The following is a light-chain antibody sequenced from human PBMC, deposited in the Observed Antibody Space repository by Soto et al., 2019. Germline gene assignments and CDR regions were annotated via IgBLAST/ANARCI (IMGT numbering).Light chain of an antibody. CDR3: SSFAGNNNLV. J-gene: IGLJ2*01. CDR2: EVS. V-gene: IGLV2-8*01. Sequence: QSVLTQPPSASGSPGQSVTISCTGTSSDVGGYNYVSWYQQHPGKAPKLMISEVSKQPSGVPARFSGSKSDNTASLTVSGLQAEDEADYYCSSFAGNNNLVFGGGTKLTVL. CDR1: SSDVGGYNY.